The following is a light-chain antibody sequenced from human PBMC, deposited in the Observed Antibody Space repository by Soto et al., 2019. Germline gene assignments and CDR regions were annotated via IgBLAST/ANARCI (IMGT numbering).Light chain of an antibody. CDR2: QVT. CDR3: TSFSSSTSLYV. J-gene: IGLJ1*01. CDR1: TRDIAGYNY. V-gene: IGLV2-14*01. Sequence: QSALTQPASVSGSLGQSITISCTGTTRDIAGYNYISWYQQLPGKAPKLMIYQVTIRPSGISNRFSGSKSGNTASLTISGLQAEDEADYYCTSFSSSTSLYVFGTGTKGT.